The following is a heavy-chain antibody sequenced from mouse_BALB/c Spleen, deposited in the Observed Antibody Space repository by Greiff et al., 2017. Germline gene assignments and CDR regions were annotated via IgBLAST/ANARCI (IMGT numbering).Heavy chain of an antibody. D-gene: IGHD1-1*01. V-gene: IGHV5-6-3*01. CDR3: ARGLLLRGYYFDY. CDR1: GFTFSSYG. CDR2: INSNGGST. Sequence: EVQGVESGGGLVQPGGSLKLSCAASGFTFSSYGMSWVRQTPDKRLELVATINSNGGSTYYPDSVKGRFTISRDNAKNTLYLQMSSLKSEDTAMYYCARGLLLRGYYFDYWGQGTTLTVSS. J-gene: IGHJ2*01.